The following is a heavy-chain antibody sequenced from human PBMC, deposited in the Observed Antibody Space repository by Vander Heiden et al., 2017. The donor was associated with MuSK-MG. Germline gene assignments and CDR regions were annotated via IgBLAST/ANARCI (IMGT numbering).Heavy chain of an antibody. J-gene: IGHJ5*01. CDR2: LNPNSGVT. Sequence: QVQLVQSGAEVKKPGASVKVSCKASGYTFTGYYIHRVRQAPGQGLEWMGWLNPNSGVTNYAQKFQGRVSMTRDTSISTAYMDLNRLNSDDTAVYYCARSIAAGGYTWFDSWGQGTPVTVSS. CDR1: GYTFTGYY. D-gene: IGHD6-25*01. CDR3: ARSIAAGGYTWFDS. V-gene: IGHV1-2*02.